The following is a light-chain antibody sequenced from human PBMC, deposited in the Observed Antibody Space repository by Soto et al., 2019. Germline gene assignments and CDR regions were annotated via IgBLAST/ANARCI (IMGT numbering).Light chain of an antibody. CDR2: DAS. CDR3: QQRSNWPPFT. J-gene: IGKJ4*01. Sequence: EIVLTQSPATLSLSPGERATLSCRASQSVSSYLAWYQQKPGQAPRLLIYDASNRATGIPARFSGSGSGTDFTLTISSREPEDFAVYYCQQRSNWPPFTFGGGTKVEIK. V-gene: IGKV3-11*01. CDR1: QSVSSY.